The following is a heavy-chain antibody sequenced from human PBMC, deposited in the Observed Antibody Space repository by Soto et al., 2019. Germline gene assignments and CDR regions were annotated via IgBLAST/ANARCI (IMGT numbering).Heavy chain of an antibody. CDR2: ISANNGNT. Sequence: QVQLVQSGAEVMKPGASVKVSCKASGYTFTSYGISWVRQAPGQGLEWMGWISANNGNTNYAQKLQGRVTMTTDTSTSTAYTELRSLRSDDTAVYYCARDRGSYALDHWGQGTLVTVSS. V-gene: IGHV1-18*01. CDR1: GYTFTSYG. CDR3: ARDRGSYALDH. D-gene: IGHD1-26*01. J-gene: IGHJ4*02.